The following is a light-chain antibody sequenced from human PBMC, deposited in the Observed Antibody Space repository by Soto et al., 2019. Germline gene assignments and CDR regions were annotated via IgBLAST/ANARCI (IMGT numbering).Light chain of an antibody. V-gene: IGKV1-5*03. Sequence: DIQMTQSPSPPSASVGDRVTLTFRASQSISSWLAWYQQKPGKAPKLLIYKASSLESGVPSRFSGSGSGTEFTLTISSLQPDDFATYYCQQYNSYPWTFGQGTKVDIK. CDR2: KAS. CDR1: QSISSW. J-gene: IGKJ1*01. CDR3: QQYNSYPWT.